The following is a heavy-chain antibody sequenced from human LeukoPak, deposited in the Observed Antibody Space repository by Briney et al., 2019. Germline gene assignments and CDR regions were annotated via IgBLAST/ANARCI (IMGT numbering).Heavy chain of an antibody. Sequence: PSETLSLTCDVPGGSIGSENYWRGWLRHPPGKGLEWIGIIFYTGKTHDNPSLKSRVSMSVDTSKNQFSLRLSAVTAADTAVYYCARQSGVGAWALDSWGQGTLVTVSS. CDR2: IFYTGKT. J-gene: IGHJ4*02. D-gene: IGHD3-10*01. V-gene: IGHV4-39*01. CDR3: ARQSGVGAWALDS. CDR1: GGSIGSENYW.